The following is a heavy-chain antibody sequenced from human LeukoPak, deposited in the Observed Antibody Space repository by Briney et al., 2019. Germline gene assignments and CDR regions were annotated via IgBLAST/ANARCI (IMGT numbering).Heavy chain of an antibody. Sequence: SQTLSLTCTVSGGSISSSSYSWGWIRQPPGKGLEWIGSIYYPGNTYYNPSLKSRVTISVDTSKNQFSLKLSSVTAADTAVYYCARQYSNPLLWFGEPNMQDYWGQGTLVTVSS. J-gene: IGHJ4*02. CDR2: IYYPGNT. V-gene: IGHV4-39*01. CDR1: GGSISSSSYS. CDR3: ARQYSNPLLWFGEPNMQDY. D-gene: IGHD3-10*01.